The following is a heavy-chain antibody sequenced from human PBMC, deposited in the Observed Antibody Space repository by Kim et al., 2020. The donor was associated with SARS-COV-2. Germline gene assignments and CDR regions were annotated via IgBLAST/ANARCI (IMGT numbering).Heavy chain of an antibody. Sequence: SYAQKFQGRVTITADESTSTAYMELSSLRSEDTAVYYCARSSGSYQPFDYWGQGTLVTVSS. CDR3: ARSSGSYQPFDY. V-gene: IGHV1-69*01. D-gene: IGHD1-26*01. J-gene: IGHJ4*02.